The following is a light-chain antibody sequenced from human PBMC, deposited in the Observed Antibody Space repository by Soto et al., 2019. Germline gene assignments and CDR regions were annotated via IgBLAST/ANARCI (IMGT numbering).Light chain of an antibody. CDR3: QSSDSSLSGSVV. CDR2: DDT. CDR1: SYNIGAGYD. Sequence: QSVLTQPPSMSGAPGQRVTISCAGSSYNIGAGYDVNWYQQLPGTAPKLLIYDDTNRPSGVPDRFSGSKSATSASLAITGLQAEDEANYYCQSSDSSLSGSVVFGGGTKLTVL. V-gene: IGLV1-40*01. J-gene: IGLJ2*01.